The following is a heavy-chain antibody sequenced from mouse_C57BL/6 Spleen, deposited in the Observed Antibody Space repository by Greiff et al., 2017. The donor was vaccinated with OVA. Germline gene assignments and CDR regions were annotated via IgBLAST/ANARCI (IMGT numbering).Heavy chain of an antibody. CDR3: ARVITTVYYYAMDY. D-gene: IGHD2-4*01. CDR1: GYTFTSYW. CDR2: IYPGSGST. Sequence: QVQLKQPGAELVKPGASVKMSCKASGYTFTSYWITWVKQRPGQGLEWIGDIYPGSGSTNYNEKFKSKATLTVDTSSSTAYMQLSSLTSEDSAVYYCARVITTVYYYAMDYWGQGTSVTVSS. V-gene: IGHV1-55*01. J-gene: IGHJ4*01.